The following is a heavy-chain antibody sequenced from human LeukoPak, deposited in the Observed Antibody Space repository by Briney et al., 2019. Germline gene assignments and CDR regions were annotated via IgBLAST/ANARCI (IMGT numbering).Heavy chain of an antibody. CDR1: GFTFTNYA. CDR3: AKASTVLLQSIVVLPAALYYFDY. Sequence: GGSLRLSCAASGFTFTNYAMSWVRQAPGKGLEWVSTISGSGSSTYYADSVKGRFTISRDNSRTALYLQMSSLRAEDTAVYYCAKASTVLLQSIVVLPAALYYFDYWGQGTLVTVSS. CDR2: ISGSGSST. V-gene: IGHV3-23*01. J-gene: IGHJ4*02. D-gene: IGHD2-2*01.